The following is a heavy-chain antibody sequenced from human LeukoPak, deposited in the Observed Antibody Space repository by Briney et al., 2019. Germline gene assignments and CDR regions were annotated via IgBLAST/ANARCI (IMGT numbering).Heavy chain of an antibody. CDR1: GFTFSDYY. CDR3: ARGYSYGYWKQLVLAY. V-gene: IGHV3-11*04. CDR2: ISGSSSPI. D-gene: IGHD5-18*01. Sequence: GGSLRLSRAASGFTFSDYYMSWIRQAPGKGLEWVSYISGSSSPIYYADSVKGRFTISRDNTKNSLFLQMNSLRAEDTAVYYCARGYSYGYWKQLVLAYWGQGSLVTVSS. J-gene: IGHJ4*02.